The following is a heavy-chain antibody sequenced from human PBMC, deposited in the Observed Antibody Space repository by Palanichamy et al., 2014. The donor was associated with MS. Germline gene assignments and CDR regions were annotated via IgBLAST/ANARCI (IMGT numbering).Heavy chain of an antibody. D-gene: IGHD5-18*01. J-gene: IGHJ4*02. CDR2: LSVYNGHT. Sequence: QIQLVQSGAEVKTPGASVKVSCKALGYTFINYGISWVRQAPGQGLEWMGWLSVYNGHTNYVQKLQGRVTMTSDTSTTTAYMELRSLRSDDTAVYYCARDGYGSSFDYWGQGTLVTVSS. CDR3: ARDGYGSSFDY. V-gene: IGHV1-18*01. CDR1: GYTFINYG.